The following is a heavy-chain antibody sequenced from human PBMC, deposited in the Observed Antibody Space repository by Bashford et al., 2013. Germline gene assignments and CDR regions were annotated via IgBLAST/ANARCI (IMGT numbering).Heavy chain of an antibody. V-gene: IGHV1-18*01. J-gene: IGHJ5*02. CDR1: GYTFINYG. CDR3: ARDKGRRIGGYLGDRSVIRFDP. CDR2: ISTSNGDT. D-gene: IGHD5-24*01. Sequence: VASVKVSCRASGYTFINYGLNWVRMRQAPGQGLEWMGWISTSNGDTHYAQRFEDRISMTTDTSTNTAYMELRSLRSDDTAIYYCARDKGRRIGGYLGDRSVIRFDPWGQGTLVTVSS.